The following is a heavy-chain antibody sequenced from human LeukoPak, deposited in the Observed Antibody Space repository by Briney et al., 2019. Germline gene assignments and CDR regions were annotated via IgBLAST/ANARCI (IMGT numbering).Heavy chain of an antibody. CDR1: SGSISTYY. Sequence: KPSETLSLTCNVSSGSISTYYWNWIRQPPGKGLEWIGYIYNSGTTNYNPSLKSRVTTSVHTSKNQFSLNLRSVTAADTAVYYCARRSPVGYNNFDFWGQGTLVAVSS. CDR3: ARRSPVGYNNFDF. V-gene: IGHV4-59*01. J-gene: IGHJ4*02. D-gene: IGHD5-18*01. CDR2: IYNSGTT.